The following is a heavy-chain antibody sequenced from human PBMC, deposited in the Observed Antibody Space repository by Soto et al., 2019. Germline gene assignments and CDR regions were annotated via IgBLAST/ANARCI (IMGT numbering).Heavy chain of an antibody. V-gene: IGHV1-46*01. D-gene: IGHD5-12*01. Sequence: ASVKVSCKASGGTLSDYAFSWVRQAPGQGLEWMGIINPSGGSTSYAQKFQGRVTMTRDTSTSTVYMELSSLRSEDTAVYYCATSQTATVTPNKYYYYYGMDVWGQGTTVTVSS. CDR2: INPSGGST. J-gene: IGHJ6*02. CDR3: ATSQTATVTPNKYYYYYGMDV. CDR1: GGTLSDYA.